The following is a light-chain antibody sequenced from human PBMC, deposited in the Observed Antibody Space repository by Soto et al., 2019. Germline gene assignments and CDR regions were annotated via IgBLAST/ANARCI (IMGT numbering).Light chain of an antibody. Sequence: IRITQSPSSFSASTVGRVSIACLATQDIGTYLAWYQQIPVKAPKLLIYDASTLQTGVPSRFSGSGSGTDFTLTISYLQSEDFGTYYCQQFYNYPRTFGQGTKVDIK. J-gene: IGKJ1*01. CDR3: QQFYNYPRT. CDR1: QDIGTY. CDR2: DAS. V-gene: IGKV1-8*01.